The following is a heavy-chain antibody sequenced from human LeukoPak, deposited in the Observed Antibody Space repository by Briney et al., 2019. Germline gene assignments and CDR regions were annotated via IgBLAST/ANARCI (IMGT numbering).Heavy chain of an antibody. D-gene: IGHD5-12*01. Sequence: PSETLSLTCSVSGGSITRSSYYWGWIRQPPGKGLEWIGSIYYTGSTNYNPSLKSRVTISEDTSKNQISLTLNSVTAADTAVYYCARGPSGLRSAFNIWGQGTGVTVSS. V-gene: IGHV4-39*07. J-gene: IGHJ3*02. CDR3: ARGPSGLRSAFNI. CDR1: GGSITRSSYY. CDR2: IYYTGST.